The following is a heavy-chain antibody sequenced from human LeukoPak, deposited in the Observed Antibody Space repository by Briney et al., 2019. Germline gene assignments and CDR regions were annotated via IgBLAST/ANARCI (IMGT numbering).Heavy chain of an antibody. V-gene: IGHV4-59*01. J-gene: IGHJ4*02. CDR1: GGSISNYY. CDR3: ATVVRDDILTGYYIDH. D-gene: IGHD3-9*01. Sequence: SETLSLTCTVSGGSISNYYWSWIRQPPGKGLEWIGYIYYSGSTKYNPSFKSRVTISVDTSKNQFSLKLISVTAADTAVYYCATVVRDDILTGYYIDHWGQGTLVTVSS. CDR2: IYYSGST.